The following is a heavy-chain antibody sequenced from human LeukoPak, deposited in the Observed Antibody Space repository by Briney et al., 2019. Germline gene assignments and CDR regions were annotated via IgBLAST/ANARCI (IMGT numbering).Heavy chain of an antibody. V-gene: IGHV3-53*01. CDR2: IYSDGST. Sequence: PGGSLRLSCAASKFTVSSNYMGWVRQAPGKGLEWVSIIYSDGSTYYADSVKGRFTISRDNSKNTLFLQMNSLRAEDTAVYYCARSLETAMALFDYWGQGTLVTVSS. J-gene: IGHJ4*02. CDR1: KFTVSSNY. CDR3: ARSLETAMALFDY. D-gene: IGHD5-18*01.